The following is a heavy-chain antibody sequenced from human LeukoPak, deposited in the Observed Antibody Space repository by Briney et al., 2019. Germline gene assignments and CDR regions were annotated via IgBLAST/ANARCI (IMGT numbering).Heavy chain of an antibody. CDR3: ARFAVCTNGVCYIDGMDV. V-gene: IGHV1-2*02. J-gene: IGHJ6*02. CDR1: GYTLTGYY. CDR2: INPNSGGT. D-gene: IGHD2-8*01. Sequence: ASVKVSCKASGYTLTGYYMHWVRQAPGQGLEWMGWINPNSGGTNYAQKFQGRVTMTRDTSISTAYMELSRLRSDDTAVYYCARFAVCTNGVCYIDGMDVWGQGTTVTVSS.